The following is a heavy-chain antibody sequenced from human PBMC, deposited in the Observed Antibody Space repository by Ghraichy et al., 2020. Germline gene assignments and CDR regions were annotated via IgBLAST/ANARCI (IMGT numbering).Heavy chain of an antibody. V-gene: IGHV1-2*02. Sequence: ASVKVSCKASGYTFNAYFFHWVRQTPGHGLEWMGWINPNRGSSNYAQKFHGRITMSRDTSTSTVFMDLSGLTSDDTAVYYCARDFPLLTVGYFFDLWGQGTLITVSS. CDR2: INPNRGSS. D-gene: IGHD2-15*01. J-gene: IGHJ4*02. CDR1: GYTFNAYF. CDR3: ARDFPLLTVGYFFDL.